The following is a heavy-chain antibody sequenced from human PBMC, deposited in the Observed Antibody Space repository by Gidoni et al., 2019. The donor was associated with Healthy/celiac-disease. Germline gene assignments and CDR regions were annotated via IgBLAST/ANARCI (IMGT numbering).Heavy chain of an antibody. D-gene: IGHD3-22*01. CDR2: IWYDGSNK. Sequence: QVQLVESGGGVVQPGRSLRLSCAASGFTFSSYGMHWVRQAPGKGLEWVAVIWYDGSNKYYADSVKGRFTISRDNSKNTLYLQMNSLRAEDTAVYYCARGTYYYDSSGPFDYWGQGTLVTVSS. V-gene: IGHV3-33*01. CDR3: ARGTYYYDSSGPFDY. CDR1: GFTFSSYG. J-gene: IGHJ4*02.